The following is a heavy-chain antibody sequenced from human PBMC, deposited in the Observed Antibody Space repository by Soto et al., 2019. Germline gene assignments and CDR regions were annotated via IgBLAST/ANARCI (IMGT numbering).Heavy chain of an antibody. D-gene: IGHD3-22*01. V-gene: IGHV4-30-4*01. CDR3: ARGYGYDSSGYYPAGIIPGWFDP. Sequence: SETLSLTCTVSGGSISSGDYYWSWIRQPPGKGLEWIGYIYYSGSTYYNPSLKSRVTISVDTSKNQFSLKLSSVTAADTAVYYCARGYGYDSSGYYPAGIIPGWFDPWGQGTLVTVSS. CDR1: GGSISSGDYY. J-gene: IGHJ5*02. CDR2: IYYSGST.